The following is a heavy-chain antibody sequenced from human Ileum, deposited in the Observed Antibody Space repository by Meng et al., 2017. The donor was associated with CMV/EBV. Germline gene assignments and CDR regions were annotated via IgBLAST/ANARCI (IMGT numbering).Heavy chain of an antibody. CDR3: ARVGYCSSTSCRASDY. CDR1: GFTFSDYY. CDR2: ISSSGSTI. J-gene: IGHJ4*02. D-gene: IGHD2-2*01. V-gene: IGHV3-11*04. Sequence: SGFTFSDYYMSWVRQAPGKGLEWVSYISSSGSTIYYADSVKGRFTISRDNAKNSLYLQMNSLRAEDTAVYYCARVGYCSSTSCRASDYWGQGTLVTSPQ.